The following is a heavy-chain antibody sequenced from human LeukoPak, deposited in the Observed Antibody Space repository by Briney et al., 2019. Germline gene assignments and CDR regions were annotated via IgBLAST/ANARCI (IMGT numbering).Heavy chain of an antibody. J-gene: IGHJ4*02. CDR3: AKPEDSGYDGLV. D-gene: IGHD5-12*01. CDR1: GFTFSSNY. Sequence: GGSLRLSCAAAGFTFSSNYMSWVRQAPGKGLEWVSGIYSGGSTDYADSLEARCTISTDNSKNKLYFQMNSLRAEDTAVYYCAKPEDSGYDGLVWGQGTLVTVSS. V-gene: IGHV3-53*01. CDR2: IYSGGST.